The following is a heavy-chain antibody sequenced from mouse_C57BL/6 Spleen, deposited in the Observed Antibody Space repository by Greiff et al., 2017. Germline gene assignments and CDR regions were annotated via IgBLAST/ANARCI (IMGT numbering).Heavy chain of an antibody. Sequence: ESGPGLVKPSQSLSLTCSVTGYSITSGYYWNWIRQFPGNKLEWMGYISYDGSNNYNPSLKNRISITRDTSKNQFFLKLNSVTTEDTATYYCARGDYYDYDRYYAMDYWGQGTSVTVSS. CDR2: ISYDGSN. CDR3: ARGDYYDYDRYYAMDY. CDR1: GYSITSGYY. D-gene: IGHD2-4*01. J-gene: IGHJ4*01. V-gene: IGHV3-6*01.